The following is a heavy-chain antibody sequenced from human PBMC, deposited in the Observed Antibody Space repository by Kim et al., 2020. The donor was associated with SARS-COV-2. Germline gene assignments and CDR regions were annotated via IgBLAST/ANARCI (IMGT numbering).Heavy chain of an antibody. V-gene: IGHV3-23*01. J-gene: IGHJ5*02. Sequence: GGSLRLSCAASGFSFSDYAMSWVRQAPGKGLEWVSTAWGSGGITYYSDSVKGRFTISRDNSNNTVFLQMSSLRAEDTATYYCAKEMVITVADSRPSWFAPWGQGTLVTVSS. CDR1: GFSFSDYA. D-gene: IGHD1-20*01. CDR2: AWGSGGIT. CDR3: AKEMVITVADSRPSWFAP.